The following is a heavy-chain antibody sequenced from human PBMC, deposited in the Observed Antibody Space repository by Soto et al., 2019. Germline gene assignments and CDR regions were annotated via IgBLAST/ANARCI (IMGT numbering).Heavy chain of an antibody. CDR2: IYYSGST. Sequence: SETLSLTCTVSGGSISSGGYYWSRIRQHPGKGLEWIGYIYYSGSTYYNPSLKSRVTISVDTSKNQFSLKLSSVTAADTAVYYCARAGLVGARAFDYWGQGTLVTVSS. CDR3: ARAGLVGARAFDY. V-gene: IGHV4-31*03. CDR1: GGSISSGGYY. J-gene: IGHJ4*02. D-gene: IGHD1-26*01.